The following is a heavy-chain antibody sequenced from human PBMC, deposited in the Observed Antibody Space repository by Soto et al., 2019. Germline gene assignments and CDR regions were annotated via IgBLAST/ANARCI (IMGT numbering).Heavy chain of an antibody. CDR3: ARHGITGSYYDAFDI. J-gene: IGHJ3*02. CDR2: IKYSGTT. Sequence: EPLSLSCNVYDGSICRSRCHWGWIRQPHGQGQAWNASIKYSGTTFYNPSLKSRVTLSVDTSKNQFALKLSSVAAAETAVYYCARHGITGSYYDAFDIWGQGTMVTVSS. CDR1: DGSICRSRCH. D-gene: IGHD1-26*01. V-gene: IGHV4-39*01.